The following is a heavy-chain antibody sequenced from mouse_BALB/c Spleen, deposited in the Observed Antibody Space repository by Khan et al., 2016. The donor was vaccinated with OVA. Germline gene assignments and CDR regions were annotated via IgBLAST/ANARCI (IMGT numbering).Heavy chain of an antibody. CDR2: ISNSGST. J-gene: IGHJ4*01. CDR1: GYSITRDYA. CDR3: ASERGRYYAMDY. D-gene: IGHD4-1*01. V-gene: IGHV3-2*02. Sequence: EVQLVESGPGLVKPSQSLSLTCTVTGYSITRDYAWNWIRQFPGNKLEWMGYISNSGSTSYTPSLKSRISITRDTSKNQFFLQLNSVTTEDTATYYCASERGRYYAMDYWGQGTSVTGSS.